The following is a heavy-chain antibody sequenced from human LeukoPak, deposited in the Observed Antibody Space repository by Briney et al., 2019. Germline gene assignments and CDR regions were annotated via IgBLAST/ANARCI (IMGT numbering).Heavy chain of an antibody. V-gene: IGHV4-4*07. CDR1: GGSFSNYY. Sequence: SETLSLTCTVPGGSFSNYYWSWIRQPAGKGLEWIGRIYTSGSTNYNPSVKSRVTMSVDTSNNQFSLKLTSVTAADTAVYYCARQPPQYYGMDVWGQGTTVTVSS. CDR3: ARQPPQYYGMDV. CDR2: IYTSGST. J-gene: IGHJ6*02. D-gene: IGHD1-14*01.